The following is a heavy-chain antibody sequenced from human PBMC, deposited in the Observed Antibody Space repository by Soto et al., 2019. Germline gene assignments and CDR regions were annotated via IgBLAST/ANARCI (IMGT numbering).Heavy chain of an antibody. CDR2: VYSRGHT. CDR1: GHSISSGIW. D-gene: IGHD3-3*01. J-gene: IGHJ4*02. Sequence: QVQLQESGPGLVKPSDTLSLTCAVSGHSISSGIWWGWVRQPPGKGLEWIGSVYSRGHTYYNPSLESRVTMSVDTYKNHLSLGLTSVTAADTAVYYCGRLRGSSFLDYWGQGSLVTVSS. V-gene: IGHV4-28*01. CDR3: GRLRGSSFLDY.